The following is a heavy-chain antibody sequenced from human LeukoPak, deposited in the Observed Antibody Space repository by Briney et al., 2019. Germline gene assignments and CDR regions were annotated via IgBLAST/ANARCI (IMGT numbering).Heavy chain of an antibody. J-gene: IGHJ1*01. D-gene: IGHD2-15*01. V-gene: IGHV3-11*01. CDR3: VKGSSTETYSAEYFEH. Sequence: GGSLRLSCTASGFFFSDYYMTWIRQAPGKGLEWLAYISSDGATFHYADSLKGRFSISRDNHKNSLYLQMNSLRADDTAVYYCVKGSSTETYSAEYFEHWGQGTLVTVSS. CDR2: ISSDGATF. CDR1: GFFFSDYY.